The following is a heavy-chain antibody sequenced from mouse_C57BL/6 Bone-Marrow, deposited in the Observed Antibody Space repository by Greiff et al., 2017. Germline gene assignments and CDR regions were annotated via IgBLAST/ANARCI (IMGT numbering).Heavy chain of an antibody. CDR2: INPGSGGT. CDR3: ARSRDYAFAY. V-gene: IGHV1-54*01. J-gene: IGHJ3*01. CDR1: GYAFTNYL. Sequence: QVQLQQSGAELVRPGTSVKVSCKASGYAFTNYLIEWVKQRPGQGLEWIGVINPGSGGTNYTEKFKGKATLTADKSSSTAYMQLSSLTSEDSAVYFCARSRDYAFAYWGQGTLVTVSA. D-gene: IGHD2-4*01.